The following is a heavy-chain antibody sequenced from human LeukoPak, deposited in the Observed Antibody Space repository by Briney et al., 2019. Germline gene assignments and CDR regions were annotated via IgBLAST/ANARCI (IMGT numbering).Heavy chain of an antibody. CDR1: GGTFSSYA. J-gene: IGHJ4*02. D-gene: IGHD3-3*01. CDR2: LNPNSGGT. CDR3: AVFGTARMTSDYYFDF. V-gene: IGHV1-2*06. Sequence: ASVKVSCKASGGTFSSYAISWVRQAPGQGLEWMGRLNPNSGGTNYARKFQGRVTMTRDTSISTAYMELSRLIFDDTAVYYCAVFGTARMTSDYYFDFWGQGTLVTVSS.